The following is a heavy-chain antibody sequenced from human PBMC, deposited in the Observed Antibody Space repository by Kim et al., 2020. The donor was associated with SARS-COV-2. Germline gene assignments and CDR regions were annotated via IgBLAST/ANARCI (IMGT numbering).Heavy chain of an antibody. V-gene: IGHV4-31*03. J-gene: IGHJ5*02. Sequence: SETLSLTCTVSGGSLSGSGYYWSWFRQLPGKGLEWIGYIYYRGSTYYSPSLKSRLTISVDTSKNQFFLNLSSVTAADTAVYYCARDYDSSGYYDTWSQGTLVTVSS. D-gene: IGHD3-22*01. CDR2: IYYRGST. CDR1: GGSLSGSGYY. CDR3: ARDYDSSGYYDT.